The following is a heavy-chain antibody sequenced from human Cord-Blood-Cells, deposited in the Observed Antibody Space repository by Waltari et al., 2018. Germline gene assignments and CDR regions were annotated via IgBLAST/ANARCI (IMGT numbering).Heavy chain of an antibody. J-gene: IGHJ4*02. Sequence: QVQLVESGGGVVQPGRSLRLSCAAYGFPFSSYAMHWVRQAPGKGLEWVAVISYDGSNKYYADSVKGRFTISRDNSKNTLYLQMNSLRAEDTAVYYCARASAVVVPAAINYWGQGTLVTVSS. V-gene: IGHV3-30-3*01. CDR1: GFPFSSYA. CDR2: ISYDGSNK. CDR3: ARASAVVVPAAINY. D-gene: IGHD2-2*02.